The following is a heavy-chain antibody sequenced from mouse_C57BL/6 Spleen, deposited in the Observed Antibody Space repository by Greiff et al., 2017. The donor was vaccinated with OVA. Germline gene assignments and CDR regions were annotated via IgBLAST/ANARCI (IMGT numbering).Heavy chain of an antibody. CDR1: GYTFTSYW. D-gene: IGHD2-4*01. Sequence: VQLQESGAELVKPGASVKMSCKASGYTFTSYWITWVKQRPGQGLEWIGDIYPGSGSTNYNEKFKSKATLTVDTSSSTAYMQLSSLTSEDSAVYYCARNYDYDRAFAYWGQGTLVTVSA. CDR3: ARNYDYDRAFAY. CDR2: IYPGSGST. J-gene: IGHJ3*01. V-gene: IGHV1-55*01.